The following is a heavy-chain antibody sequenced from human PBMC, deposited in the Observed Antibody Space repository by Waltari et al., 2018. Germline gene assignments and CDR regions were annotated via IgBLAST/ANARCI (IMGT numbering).Heavy chain of an antibody. CDR3: ARDLPLSSSPSGY. CDR2: RKQDGSEE. Sequence: EVQLVESGGGLVQPGGSLRLSCAASGFTFSSYWMSWVRQAPGKGREWVANRKQDGSEEYYVDSVKGRFTISRDNAKNSLYLQMNSLRAEDTAVYYCARDLPLSSSPSGYWGQGTLVTVSS. CDR1: GFTFSSYW. V-gene: IGHV3-7*01. D-gene: IGHD6-13*01. J-gene: IGHJ4*02.